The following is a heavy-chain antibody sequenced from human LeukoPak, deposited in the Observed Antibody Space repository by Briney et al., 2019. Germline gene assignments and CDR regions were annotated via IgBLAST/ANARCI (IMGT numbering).Heavy chain of an antibody. D-gene: IGHD2-2*01. Sequence: SETLSLTCAVYGGSFSDYHWTWIRQPPGKGLEWIGEINHSGSTNYNPSLKSRVTISVDTSKNQFSLKLSSVTAADTAVYYCARGRIAVVVPAASTNWFDPWGQGTLVTVSS. V-gene: IGHV4-34*01. CDR1: GGSFSDYH. J-gene: IGHJ5*02. CDR3: ARGRIAVVVPAASTNWFDP. CDR2: INHSGST.